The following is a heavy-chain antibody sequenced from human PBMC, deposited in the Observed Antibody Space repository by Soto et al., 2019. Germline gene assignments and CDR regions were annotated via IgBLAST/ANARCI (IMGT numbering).Heavy chain of an antibody. CDR2: ISGYNGNT. V-gene: IGHV1-18*01. Sequence: ASVKVSCKASGYTFTNYGISWVRQAPGQGPEWMGWISGYNGNTNYAQKLQGRVTMTTDTSTGTAYMELRSLGSDDTAVYYCAGGGSSWSAEYYQHWGQGTLVTVSS. CDR1: GYTFTNYG. D-gene: IGHD6-13*01. J-gene: IGHJ1*01. CDR3: AGGGSSWSAEYYQH.